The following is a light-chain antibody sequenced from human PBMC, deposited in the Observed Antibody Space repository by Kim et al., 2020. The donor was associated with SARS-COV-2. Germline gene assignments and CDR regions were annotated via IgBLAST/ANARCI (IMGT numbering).Light chain of an antibody. V-gene: IGLV3-21*04. CDR3: QVWDSSSHHLV. Sequence: APGKTATIPCGGSDIGIKSVHWYQQRPGQAPLLVIYYDSDRPSGIPERFSSSNSGNTATLTISRVDAGDEADYYCQVWDSSSHHLVFGGGTQLTVL. CDR2: YDS. J-gene: IGLJ3*02. CDR1: DIGIKS.